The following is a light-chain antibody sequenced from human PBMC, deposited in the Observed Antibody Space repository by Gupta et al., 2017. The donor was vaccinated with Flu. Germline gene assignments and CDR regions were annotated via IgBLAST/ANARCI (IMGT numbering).Light chain of an antibody. CDR3: QVWDSSSDHPGV. Sequence: SYVLTQPPSVSVAPGQTARITCGGNNIGSKSVHLYQQKRGQAPVLVVYDDSDRPSGIPGRFSGSNSGNTATLTISRVEAGDEADYYCQVWDSSSDHPGVFGGGTKLTVL. CDR2: DDS. CDR1: NIGSKS. J-gene: IGLJ3*02. V-gene: IGLV3-21*02.